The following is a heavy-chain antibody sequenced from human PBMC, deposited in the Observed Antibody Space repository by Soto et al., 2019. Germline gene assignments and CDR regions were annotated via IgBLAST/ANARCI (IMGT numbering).Heavy chain of an antibody. CDR2: ISGSGGST. D-gene: IGHD2-21*01. Sequence: GGSLRLSCAASGFTFSSYAMSWVRQAPGKGLEWVSAISGSGGSTYYADSVKGRFTISRDNSKNTLYLQMNSLRAEDTAVYYCAKGQTMGGDYYYGMDVWGQGTTVTVSS. CDR3: AKGQTMGGDYYYGMDV. V-gene: IGHV3-23*01. CDR1: GFTFSSYA. J-gene: IGHJ6*02.